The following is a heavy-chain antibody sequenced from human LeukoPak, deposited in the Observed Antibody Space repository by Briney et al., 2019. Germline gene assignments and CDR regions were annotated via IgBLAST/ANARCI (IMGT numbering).Heavy chain of an antibody. D-gene: IGHD6-19*01. V-gene: IGHV3-30*18. CDR3: AKDRDPYSSGWYSD. J-gene: IGHJ4*02. CDR1: GFTFSSYG. Sequence: GGSLRLSCAASGFTFSSYGMHWVRQAPGKGLEWVALISYDGSNKYYADSVKGRFTISRDNSKNTLYLQMNSLRAEDTAVYYCAKDRDPYSSGWYSDWGQGTLVTVSS. CDR2: ISYDGSNK.